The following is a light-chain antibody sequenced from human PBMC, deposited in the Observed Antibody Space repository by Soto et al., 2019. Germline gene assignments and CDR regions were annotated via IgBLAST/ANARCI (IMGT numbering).Light chain of an antibody. CDR2: DAS. V-gene: IGKV3-11*01. CDR3: QQRSNWPS. J-gene: IGKJ4*01. Sequence: EIVLTQSPDTLSLSPEERATLSCRASQSVSSYLAWYQQKPGQAPRLLIYDASNRATGIPARFSGSGSGTDFTLTISSLEPEDFAVYYCQQRSNWPSFGGGTKVEIK. CDR1: QSVSSY.